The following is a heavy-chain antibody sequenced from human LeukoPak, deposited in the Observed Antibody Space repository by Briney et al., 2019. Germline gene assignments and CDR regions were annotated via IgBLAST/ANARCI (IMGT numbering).Heavy chain of an antibody. CDR2: IYYSGIT. CDR3: ARTATSYSYGYLGD. Sequence: PSETLSLTCTVSGGSISSSSYYWGWIRQPPGKGLERIGTIYYSGITYYSPSLKSRVTISVDTSKNQFSLKLSSVTAADTAVYYCARTATSYSYGYLGDWGQGTLVTVSS. V-gene: IGHV4-39*01. D-gene: IGHD5-18*01. J-gene: IGHJ4*02. CDR1: GGSISSSSYY.